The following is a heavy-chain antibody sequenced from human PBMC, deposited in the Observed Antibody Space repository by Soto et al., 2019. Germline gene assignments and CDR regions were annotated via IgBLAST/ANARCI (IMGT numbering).Heavy chain of an antibody. Sequence: PSETLSLTCTVSGGSISSYYWSWIRQPPGKGLEWIGYIYYSGSTNYNPSLKSRVTISVDTSKNQFSLKLSSVTAADTAVYYCARDQLASSGSYLDAFDIWGQGTMVTVSS. J-gene: IGHJ3*02. CDR2: IYYSGST. V-gene: IGHV4-59*01. D-gene: IGHD6-19*01. CDR3: ARDQLASSGSYLDAFDI. CDR1: GGSISSYY.